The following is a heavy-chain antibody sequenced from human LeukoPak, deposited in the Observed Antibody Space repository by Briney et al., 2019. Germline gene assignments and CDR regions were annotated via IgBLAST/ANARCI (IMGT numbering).Heavy chain of an antibody. CDR2: IYSGGST. CDR1: GFTVSSNY. V-gene: IGHV3-53*01. D-gene: IGHD3-3*01. J-gene: IGHJ6*02. CDR3: ARVFPAYYYGMDV. Sequence: GGSLRLSCAASGFTVSSNYMCWVRQAPGKGLEWVSVIYSGGSTYYADSVKGRFTISRDNSKNTLYLQMNSLRAEDTAVYYCARVFPAYYYGMDVWGQGTTVTVSS.